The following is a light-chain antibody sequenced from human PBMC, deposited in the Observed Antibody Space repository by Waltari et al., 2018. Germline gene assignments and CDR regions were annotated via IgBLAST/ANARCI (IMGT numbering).Light chain of an antibody. CDR3: QKYGTLPAT. J-gene: IGKJ1*01. CDR1: QSVRRT. CDR2: DAS. V-gene: IGKV3-20*01. Sequence: EIVFTQSPGTLSLSPGERATLSCTASQSVRRTLAWYKQKPGHAPRLLIYDASTRATGSPDRFSGSGSGTDFSLTISRLEPEDFAVYYCQKYGTLPATFGQGTKVEIK.